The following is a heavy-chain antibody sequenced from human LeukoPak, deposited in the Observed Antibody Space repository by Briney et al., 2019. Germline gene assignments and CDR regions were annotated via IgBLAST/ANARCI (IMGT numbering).Heavy chain of an antibody. CDR3: ARVPDSSGYHWPFDY. Sequence: ASVKVSCKASGYTFTGYYMHWVRQAPGQGLEWMGLINPSGGSTNYAQKFQGRVTMTRDMSTSTVYMELSSLRSEDTAVYYCARVPDSSGYHWPFDYWGQGTLVTVSS. J-gene: IGHJ4*02. CDR1: GYTFTGYY. V-gene: IGHV1-46*01. CDR2: INPSGGST. D-gene: IGHD3-22*01.